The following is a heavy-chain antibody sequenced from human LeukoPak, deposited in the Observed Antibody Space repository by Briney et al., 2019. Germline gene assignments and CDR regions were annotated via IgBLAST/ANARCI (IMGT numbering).Heavy chain of an antibody. Sequence: QTGGSLRLSCAASGFTFSSDAMHWVRQAPGKGLNWVAIISSDGSRKYYADSVKGRFTISRDNSKNTLYLQMNSLRAEDTAVYYCARDLDNYKSNWSFCFDDWGQGTLVTVSS. CDR3: ARDLDNYKSNWSFCFDD. V-gene: IGHV3-30*01. J-gene: IGHJ4*02. CDR1: GFTFSSDA. D-gene: IGHD6-13*01. CDR2: ISSDGSRK.